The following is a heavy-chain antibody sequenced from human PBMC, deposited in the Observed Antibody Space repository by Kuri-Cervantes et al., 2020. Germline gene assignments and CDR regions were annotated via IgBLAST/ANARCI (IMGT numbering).Heavy chain of an antibody. V-gene: IGHV3-30-3*02. J-gene: IGHJ3*02. CDR1: GFTFSSYA. D-gene: IGHD3-16*01. CDR3: AKSALGAFDI. CDR2: ISYDGSSK. Sequence: GGSLRLSCAASGFTFSSYAMHWVRQAPGKGLEWVAVISYDGSSKNYADSVKGRFSISRDNSKNTLYLQMNSLRAEDTAVYYCAKSALGAFDIWGQGTMVTVSS.